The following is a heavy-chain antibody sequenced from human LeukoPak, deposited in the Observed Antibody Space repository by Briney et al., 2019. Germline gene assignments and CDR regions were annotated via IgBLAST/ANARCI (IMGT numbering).Heavy chain of an antibody. D-gene: IGHD3-22*01. CDR1: GYTFTSYY. CDR2: INPSGGST. CDR3: ARDPRPSYESGGYYYPGDY. V-gene: IGHV1-46*01. J-gene: IGHJ4*02. Sequence: ASVKVSCKASGYTFTSYYMHWVRQAPGQGLEWMGIINPSGGSTSYAQKFQGRVTMTRDTSTSTVYMELSSLRSEDTAVYYCARDPRPSYESGGYYYPGDYWGQGTLVTVSS.